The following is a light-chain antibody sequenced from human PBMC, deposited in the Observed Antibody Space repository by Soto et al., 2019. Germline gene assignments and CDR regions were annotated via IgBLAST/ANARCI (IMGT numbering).Light chain of an antibody. V-gene: IGLV2-14*01. Sequence: QSVLTQPASVSGSPGQSITISCSGSSSDVGNGYDSVSWYQQHPGKAPKLIIYEVTNRPSGVSSRFSGSKSGNTASLTISGLQAEDEAAYYCSSYTASVAPYVCGTGTQVTVL. CDR1: SSDVGNGYDS. J-gene: IGLJ1*01. CDR3: SSYTASVAPYV. CDR2: EVT.